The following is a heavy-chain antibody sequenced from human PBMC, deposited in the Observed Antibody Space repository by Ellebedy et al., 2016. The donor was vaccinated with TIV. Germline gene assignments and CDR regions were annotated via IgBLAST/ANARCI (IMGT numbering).Heavy chain of an antibody. J-gene: IGHJ2*01. Sequence: GESLKISXAASGFTFSSYWMHWVRQAPGKGLVWVSRLNSDGSTTNYAVSVKGRFTISRDNAQSTLYLQMNSLRAEDTAVYYCARVVVGASTSNWHFDLWGRGTLVTVSS. CDR1: GFTFSSYW. V-gene: IGHV3-74*01. D-gene: IGHD1-26*01. CDR3: ARVVVGASTSNWHFDL. CDR2: LNSDGSTT.